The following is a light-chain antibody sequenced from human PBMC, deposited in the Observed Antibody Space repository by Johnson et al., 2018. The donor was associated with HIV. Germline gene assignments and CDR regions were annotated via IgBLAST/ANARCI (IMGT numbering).Light chain of an antibody. CDR2: DNN. J-gene: IGLJ1*01. CDR3: GTWGGV. Sequence: QSVLTQPPSVSAAPGQKVTIYCSGTSSNIGNNYVSWYQQLPGTAPKLLIYDNNKRPSGIPDRFSGSKSGTSATLGITGLQTGDEADYYCGTWGGVFGTGTKVTVL. V-gene: IGLV1-51*01. CDR1: SSNIGNNY.